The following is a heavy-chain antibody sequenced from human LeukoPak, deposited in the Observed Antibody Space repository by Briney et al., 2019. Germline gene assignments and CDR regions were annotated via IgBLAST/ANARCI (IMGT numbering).Heavy chain of an antibody. J-gene: IGHJ5*02. CDR1: GYTFTRYG. D-gene: IGHD3-3*01. CDR2: ISAHNGNT. CDR3: ARNLNYDFWSGYYKYYWFDP. Sequence: GASVKVSCKASGYTFTRYGISWVRQVPGQGLEWMGWISAHNGNTNYAQKVQGRVNMTTDTSTSTAYMELRSLRSDDTAVYYCARNLNYDFWSGYYKYYWFDPWGQGTLVTVSS. V-gene: IGHV1-18*01.